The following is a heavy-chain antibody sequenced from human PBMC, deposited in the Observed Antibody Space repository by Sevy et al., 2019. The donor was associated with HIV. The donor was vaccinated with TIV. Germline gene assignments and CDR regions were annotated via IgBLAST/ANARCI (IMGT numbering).Heavy chain of an antibody. Sequence: GSLRLSCAASGFTFSSYAMHWVRQAPGKGLEWVAVISYDGSNKYYADSVKGRFTISRDNSKNTLYLQMNSLRAEDTAVYYCARVRRGGSYFAFDIWGQGTMVTVSS. J-gene: IGHJ3*02. CDR2: ISYDGSNK. CDR1: GFTFSSYA. V-gene: IGHV3-30*04. CDR3: ARVRRGGSYFAFDI. D-gene: IGHD1-26*01.